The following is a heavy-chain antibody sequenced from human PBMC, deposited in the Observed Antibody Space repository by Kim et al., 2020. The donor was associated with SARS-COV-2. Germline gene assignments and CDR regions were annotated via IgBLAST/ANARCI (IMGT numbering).Heavy chain of an antibody. D-gene: IGHD3-10*01. J-gene: IGHJ4*02. CDR3: ARAQDYYGSGSDFDY. CDR2: TYYRSKWYN. Sequence: SQTLSLTCAISGDSVSSNSAAWNWISQSPSRGLEWLGRTYYRSKWYNDYAVSVKSRITINPDTSKNQFSLQLNSVTPEDTAVYYCARAQDYYGSGSDFDYWGQGTLVTVSS. CDR1: GDSVSSNSAA. V-gene: IGHV6-1*01.